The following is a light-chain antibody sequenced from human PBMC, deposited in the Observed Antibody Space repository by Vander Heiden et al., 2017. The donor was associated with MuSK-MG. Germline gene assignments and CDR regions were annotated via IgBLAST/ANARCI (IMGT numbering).Light chain of an antibody. CDR1: QSVSSSY. J-gene: IGKJ1*01. CDR2: GAS. V-gene: IGKV3-20*01. CDR3: QQYGSSPLT. Sequence: EIVLTQSPGTLSLSPGKRATLSCRASQSVSSSYLAWNQQKPGQAPRLLIYGASSRATGIPDRFSGSGSGTDFTLTISRLEPEDFAVYYCQQYGSSPLTFGQGTKVEIK.